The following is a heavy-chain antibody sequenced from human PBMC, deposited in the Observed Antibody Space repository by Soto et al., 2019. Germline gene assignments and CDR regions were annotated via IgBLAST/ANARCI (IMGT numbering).Heavy chain of an antibody. CDR2: MSGSGGGT. J-gene: IGHJ5*02. Sequence: VGSLRLSCAASGFTFSNYAMAWVRQAPGKGLEWVSAMSGSGGGTYYADSVKGRFTLSRDNPKNTLYVQMNSLRADDTAVYYCARERADRYWFDPWGQGTLVTVSS. CDR1: GFTFSNYA. V-gene: IGHV3-23*01. CDR3: ARERADRYWFDP.